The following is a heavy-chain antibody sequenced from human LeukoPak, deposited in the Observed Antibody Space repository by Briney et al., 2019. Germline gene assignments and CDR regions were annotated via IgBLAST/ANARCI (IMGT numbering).Heavy chain of an antibody. Sequence: GGSLRLSCAASGFTVSSNYMSWVRQAPGEGLEWVSSVSGSGTNTYYADSVKGRFAISRDNSKNTLYLHMASLTADDSAIYYCAKDGRTKTSVTTLYSDLWGRGTLVTVSS. J-gene: IGHJ2*01. CDR1: GFTVSSNY. CDR3: AKDGRTKTSVTTLYSDL. D-gene: IGHD4-17*01. V-gene: IGHV3-23*01. CDR2: VSGSGTNT.